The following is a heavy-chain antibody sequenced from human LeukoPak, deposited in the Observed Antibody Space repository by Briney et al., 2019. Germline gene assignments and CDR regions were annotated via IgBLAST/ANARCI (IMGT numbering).Heavy chain of an antibody. V-gene: IGHV3-30-3*01. CDR3: ARSFTGDFWSGYSHFDY. CDR2: ISYDGSNK. J-gene: IGHJ4*02. CDR1: GFTFSSYA. D-gene: IGHD3-3*01. Sequence: GRSLRLSCAASGFTFSSYAMHWVRQAPGKGLEWVAVISYDGSNKYYADSVKGRFTISRDNSKNTLYLQMNSLRAEDTAVYYCARSFTGDFWSGYSHFDYWGQGTLVTVSS.